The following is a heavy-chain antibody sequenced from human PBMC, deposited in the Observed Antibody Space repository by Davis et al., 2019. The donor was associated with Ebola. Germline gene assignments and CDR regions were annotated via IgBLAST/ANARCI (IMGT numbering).Heavy chain of an antibody. Sequence: GESLKISCAASGFTFSTYSMNWVRQAPGKGLEWVANIDRDGTLKNYLDSVKGRFTISRDNTRNSLYLQMSSLRVEDTGVYYCSRVLDDWGPGTLVTVSS. CDR1: GFTFSTYS. CDR3: SRVLDD. V-gene: IGHV3-7*01. CDR2: IDRDGTLK. J-gene: IGHJ4*02.